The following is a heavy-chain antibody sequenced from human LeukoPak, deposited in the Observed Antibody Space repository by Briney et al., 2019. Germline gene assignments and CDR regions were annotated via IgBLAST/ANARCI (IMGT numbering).Heavy chain of an antibody. CDR2: ISYDGSNK. J-gene: IGHJ4*02. CDR3: AKRAVPQYY. CDR1: GFTFSSYG. Sequence: GRSLRLSCAASGFTFSSYGMHWVRQAPGKGLEWVAVISYDGSNKYYADSVKGRFTISRDNSKNTLYLQMNSLRAEDTAVYYCAKRAVPQYYWGQGTLVTVSS. V-gene: IGHV3-30*18. D-gene: IGHD6-25*01.